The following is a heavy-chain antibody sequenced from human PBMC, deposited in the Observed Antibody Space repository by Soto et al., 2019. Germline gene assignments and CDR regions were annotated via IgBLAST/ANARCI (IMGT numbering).Heavy chain of an antibody. V-gene: IGHV4-34*01. CDR2: INHSGST. D-gene: IGHD3-10*01. Sequence: PSETLSLTCAVYGGSFSGYYWSWILQPPGKGLEWIGEINHSGSTNYNPSLKSRVTISVDTSKNQFSLKLSSVTAADTAVYYCARSGRITMVRGVIFPPYYFDYWGQGTLVTVSS. J-gene: IGHJ4*02. CDR1: GGSFSGYY. CDR3: ARSGRITMVRGVIFPPYYFDY.